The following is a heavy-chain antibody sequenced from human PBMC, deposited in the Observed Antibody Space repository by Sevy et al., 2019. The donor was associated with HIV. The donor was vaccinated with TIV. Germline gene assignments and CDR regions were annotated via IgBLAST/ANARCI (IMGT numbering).Heavy chain of an antibody. D-gene: IGHD3-22*01. Sequence: ASVKVSCKASGYIFTSYGISWVRQAPRQGLEWMGWINGHNGNTNYVQNLQGRVTMTTDTSTNTAYMELRSLSSDETAVYYWARDGYDGSGYQRGLFDFWGQGTLVTVSS. J-gene: IGHJ4*02. CDR3: ARDGYDGSGYQRGLFDF. CDR1: GYIFTSYG. CDR2: INGHNGNT. V-gene: IGHV1-18*01.